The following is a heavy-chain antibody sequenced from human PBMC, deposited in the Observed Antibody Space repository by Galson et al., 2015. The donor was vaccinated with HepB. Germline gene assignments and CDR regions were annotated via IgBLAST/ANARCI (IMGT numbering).Heavy chain of an antibody. CDR1: GYTFTNHG. CDR3: ARANYDILTGSDY. Sequence: SVKVSCKASGYTFTNHGITWVRQAPGQGLEWMGRISAYNGNTNYAQKFQGRVTMTTDTSTSTAYMELRSLRSGDTAVYYCARANYDILTGSDYWGQGTLVTVSS. J-gene: IGHJ4*02. D-gene: IGHD3-9*01. V-gene: IGHV1-18*01. CDR2: ISAYNGNT.